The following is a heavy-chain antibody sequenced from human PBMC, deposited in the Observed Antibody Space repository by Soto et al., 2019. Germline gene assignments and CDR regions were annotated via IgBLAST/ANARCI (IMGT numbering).Heavy chain of an antibody. V-gene: IGHV3-15*01. J-gene: IGHJ4*02. CDR2: IKSKTDGGTT. D-gene: IGHD4-17*01. Sequence: KPGGSLRLSCAASGFTFSNAWMSWVRQAPGKGLEWVGRIKSKTDGGTTDYAAPVKGRFTISRDDSKNTLYLQMNSLKTEDTAVYYGTTEIYDCGDSYCCYYWGQGTRVTVSS. CDR1: GFTFSNAW. CDR3: TTEIYDCGDSYCCYY.